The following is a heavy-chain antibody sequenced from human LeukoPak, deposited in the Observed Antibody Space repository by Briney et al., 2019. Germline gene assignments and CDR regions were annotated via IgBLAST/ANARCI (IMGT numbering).Heavy chain of an antibody. D-gene: IGHD3-3*01. CDR3: ARERNTYYDFWSGYSYGMDV. Sequence: GGSLRLSCAASGFTFSSYAMHWVRQAPGEGLEWVAVISYDGSNKYYADSVKGRFTISRDNSKNALYLQMNSLRAEETGVYVCARERNTYYDFWSGYSYGMDVWGQGTTVTVSS. CDR2: ISYDGSNK. CDR1: GFTFSSYA. V-gene: IGHV3-30-3*01. J-gene: IGHJ6*02.